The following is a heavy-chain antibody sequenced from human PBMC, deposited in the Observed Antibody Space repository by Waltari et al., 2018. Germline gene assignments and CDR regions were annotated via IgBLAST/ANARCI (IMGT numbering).Heavy chain of an antibody. Sequence: QVKLQESGPGLVKPSQTLSLTCTVSDGFITSGDYDWSWIRQAPGKGPEWMANMENTGTTHYNPSLKRRLSVSIDVSKNQFSLGLTSVTAADTAVYYCGRTFLETPGWFDTWGQGTLVTVSS. CDR1: DGFITSGDYD. D-gene: IGHD1-1*01. CDR2: MENTGTT. J-gene: IGHJ5*02. V-gene: IGHV4-30-4*08. CDR3: GRTFLETPGWFDT.